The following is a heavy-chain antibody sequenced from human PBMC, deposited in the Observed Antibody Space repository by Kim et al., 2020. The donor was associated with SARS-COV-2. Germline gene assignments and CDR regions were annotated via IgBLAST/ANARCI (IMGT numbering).Heavy chain of an antibody. V-gene: IGHV1-18*04. CDR3: VRDASKYCSRTSCYSGYYY. D-gene: IGHD2-2*02. J-gene: IGHJ6*01. CDR1: GYTFTDYG. Sequence: ASVKVSCKASGYTFTDYGISWVRQAPGQGLQWMGWISVYNGDIKYAQNFQGRVTVTTETSTSTAYMELRSLRSDDTAVYYCVRDASKYCSRTSCYSGYYY. CDR2: ISVYNGDI.